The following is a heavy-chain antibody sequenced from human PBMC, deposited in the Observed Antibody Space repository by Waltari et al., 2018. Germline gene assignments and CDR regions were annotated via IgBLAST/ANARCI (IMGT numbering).Heavy chain of an antibody. CDR3: ARGQGLAYHYYYMDV. CDR2: IDWRSRVI. CDR1: GFTFSSYE. D-gene: IGHD3-22*01. Sequence: EVQVVESGGGFVQPGGSLRLSCAASGFTFSSYEMNWVRQAPGKGLEWVSYIDWRSRVINYADSVNGRFTISRDNARNSLVLQMNSLRAEDTAVYYCARGQGLAYHYYYMDVWGKGTTVTVS. V-gene: IGHV3-48*03. J-gene: IGHJ6*03.